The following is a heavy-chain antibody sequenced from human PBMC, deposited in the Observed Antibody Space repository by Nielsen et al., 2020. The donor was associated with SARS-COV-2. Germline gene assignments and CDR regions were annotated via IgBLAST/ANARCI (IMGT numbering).Heavy chain of an antibody. J-gene: IGHJ4*02. CDR3: ARAWKGGYYFDY. CDR2: ISSSDSYI. Sequence: WIRQPPGKGLEWVSSISSSDSYIYYADSVKGRFTISRDNAKNSLYLQMNSLRAEDTAVYYCARAWKGGYYFDYWGQGTLVTVSS. D-gene: IGHD1-1*01. V-gene: IGHV3-21*01.